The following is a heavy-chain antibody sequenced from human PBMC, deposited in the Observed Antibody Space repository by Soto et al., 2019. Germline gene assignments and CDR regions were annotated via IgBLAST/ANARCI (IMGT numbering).Heavy chain of an antibody. D-gene: IGHD3-22*01. CDR3: ARHPITMIETSAFDI. Sequence: PGESLKISCKGSGYSLPSSWTSWVRQIPGKGLEWMGRIDPSDSYTNYSPSFQGHVTISADKSISTAYLQWSSLKASDTAMYYCARHPITMIETSAFDIWGQGTMVTVSS. CDR1: GYSLPSSW. CDR2: IDPSDSYT. V-gene: IGHV5-10-1*01. J-gene: IGHJ3*02.